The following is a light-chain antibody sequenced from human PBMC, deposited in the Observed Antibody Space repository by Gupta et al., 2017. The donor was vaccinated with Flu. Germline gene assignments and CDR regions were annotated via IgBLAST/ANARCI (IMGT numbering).Light chain of an antibody. CDR1: QSISSW. J-gene: IGKJ1*01. CDR2: KAS. Sequence: DIQTTPSPSTLSASVGDSVTITCRASQSISSWLAWYQQKPGKAPKLLIYKASSLESGVPSRFSGSGSGTEFTLTISSLQPDDFATYYCQQYNSNPWTFGQGTKVEIK. V-gene: IGKV1-5*03. CDR3: QQYNSNPWT.